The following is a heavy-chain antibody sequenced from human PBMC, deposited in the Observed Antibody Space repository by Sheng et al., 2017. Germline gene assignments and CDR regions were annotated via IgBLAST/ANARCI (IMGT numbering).Heavy chain of an antibody. D-gene: IGHD2-15*01. J-gene: IGHJ6*02. Sequence: QVQLQESGPGLVKPSETLSLTCTVSGGSISNYYWSWIRQPPGKGLERIGYIYYSGSTNYNPSLKSRVTISVDTSKNQFSLNLSSVTPADTAVYYCARGGWSMDVWGQGDHG. CDR1: GGSISNYY. CDR3: ARGGWSMDV. V-gene: IGHV4-59*01. CDR2: IYYSGST.